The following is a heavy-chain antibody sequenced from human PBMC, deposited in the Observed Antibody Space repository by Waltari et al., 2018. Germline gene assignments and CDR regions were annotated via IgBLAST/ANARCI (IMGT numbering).Heavy chain of an antibody. CDR3: ARGYDSSGSPFDY. CDR1: GGSISSGGYS. CDR2: IYHRGST. Sequence: QLQLQESGSGLVKPSQTLSLTCAVSGGSISSGGYSWSWIRQPPGKGLEWMGYIYHRGSTYHDPSLKSRVTIAVDRSKNQSSLKLSSVTAADTAVYYCARGYDSSGSPFDYWGQGTLVTVSS. D-gene: IGHD3-22*01. V-gene: IGHV4-30-2*01. J-gene: IGHJ4*02.